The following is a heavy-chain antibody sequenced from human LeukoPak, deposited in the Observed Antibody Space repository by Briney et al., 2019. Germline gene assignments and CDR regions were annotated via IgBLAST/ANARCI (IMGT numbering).Heavy chain of an antibody. J-gene: IGHJ4*02. CDR3: AKDILPITITMIRVPGDY. Sequence: GGTLRLSCAASGFTFSSYGMSWVRQAPGKGLEWVSAISGSGGSTYYADSVKGRFTISRDNSKNTLYLQMDSLRAEDTAVYYCAKDILPITITMIRVPGDYWGQGTLVTVSS. D-gene: IGHD3-22*01. CDR2: ISGSGGST. V-gene: IGHV3-23*01. CDR1: GFTFSSYG.